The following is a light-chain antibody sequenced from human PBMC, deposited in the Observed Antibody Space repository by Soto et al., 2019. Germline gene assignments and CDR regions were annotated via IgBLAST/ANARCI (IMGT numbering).Light chain of an antibody. CDR2: SNN. J-gene: IGLJ1*01. V-gene: IGLV1-47*02. Sequence: ELTQPPSASGTPGQRVTISCSGSSSNIGNNYVYWYQHLPGTAPKLLIYSNNQRPSGVPDRFSGSKSGTSASLAITGLRSEDEADYYCAAWDDSLSGHYVFGTGTKLTVL. CDR3: AAWDDSLSGHYV. CDR1: SSNIGNNY.